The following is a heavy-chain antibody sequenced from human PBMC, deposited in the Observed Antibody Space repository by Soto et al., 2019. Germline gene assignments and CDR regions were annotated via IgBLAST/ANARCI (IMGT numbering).Heavy chain of an antibody. J-gene: IGHJ4*02. V-gene: IGHV3-33*08. CDR3: AREGDAAMVNPLDY. CDR1: GFTFRHYG. CDR2: IWYEGNNK. D-gene: IGHD5-18*01. Sequence: QVQLVESGGGVVQPGRSRRLSCEAPGFTFRHYGLHRVRQAEGQGLVWVAVIWYEGNNKDYADSGKGRFNICRDNSKNSVYMQMNSLRAEDTAVYYCAREGDAAMVNPLDYWGQGTLVTVSA.